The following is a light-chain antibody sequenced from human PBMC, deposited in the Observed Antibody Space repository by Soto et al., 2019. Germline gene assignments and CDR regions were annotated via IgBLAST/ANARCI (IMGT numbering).Light chain of an antibody. J-gene: IGLJ2*01. CDR2: GNS. Sequence: QSVLTQPPSVSGAPGQRVTISCTGSSSNIGAGYDVHWYQQLPGTAPKLLIYGNSNRPSGVPDRFSGSKSGTSASLAITGLQAEDEADYYCQSYDSSLSGSKFGGGTMVTVL. CDR1: SSNIGAGYD. CDR3: QSYDSSLSGSK. V-gene: IGLV1-40*01.